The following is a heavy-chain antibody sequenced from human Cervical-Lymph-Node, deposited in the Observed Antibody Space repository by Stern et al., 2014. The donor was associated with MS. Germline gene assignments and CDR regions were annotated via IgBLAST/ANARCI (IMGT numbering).Heavy chain of an antibody. D-gene: IGHD6-19*01. CDR2: INPSGGST. CDR1: GYTFSNYY. CDR3: AREVAGHRLGMMDV. V-gene: IGHV1-46*01. J-gene: IGHJ6*02. Sequence: QLVQSGAEVKKPGASVKVSCKASGYTFSNYYMHWVRQAPGQGLEWMGIINPSGGSTSHAQKFQGRVTMTRDTSTSTVYMELSSLRSEDTAVYYCAREVAGHRLGMMDVWGQGTTVTVSS.